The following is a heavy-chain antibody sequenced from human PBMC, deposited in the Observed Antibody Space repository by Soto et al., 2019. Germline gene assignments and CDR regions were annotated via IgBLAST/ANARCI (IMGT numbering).Heavy chain of an antibody. D-gene: IGHD6-13*01. V-gene: IGHV5-51*01. CDR3: ARAYRRYSSFDY. Sequence: GESLKISCKGSGYSFTSYWIGWVRQMPGKCLEWMWIIYPGDSDTRYSPSFQGQVSISADKSISTAYLQWSGLKASDTAMYYCARAYRRYSSFDYWGQGTQVTVSS. CDR1: GYSFTSYW. CDR2: IYPGDSDT. J-gene: IGHJ4*02.